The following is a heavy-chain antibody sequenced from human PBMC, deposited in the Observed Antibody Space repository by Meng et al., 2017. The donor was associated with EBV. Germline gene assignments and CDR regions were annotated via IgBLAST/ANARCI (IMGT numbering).Heavy chain of an antibody. CDR2: IYYTGST. J-gene: IGHJ5*02. Sequence: QVQLQESGPGLVKPSETLPLTCTVSGGSVNNESYYWGWIRQPPGKGLEYIGYIYYTGSTNYTSSLKSRVTISLDKSKNQFSLKLTSLTAADTAIYYCARGDYTNYPRWFDPWGQGTLVTVSA. CDR1: GGSVNNESYY. V-gene: IGHV4-61*01. CDR3: ARGDYTNYPRWFDP. D-gene: IGHD4-11*01.